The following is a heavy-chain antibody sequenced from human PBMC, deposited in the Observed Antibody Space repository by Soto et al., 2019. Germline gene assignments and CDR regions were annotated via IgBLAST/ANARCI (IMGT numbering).Heavy chain of an antibody. CDR2: IYYSGST. CDR1: GGSISSGDYY. CDR3: ARSQITMVRGVIITRALDY. V-gene: IGHV4-30-4*01. D-gene: IGHD3-10*01. J-gene: IGHJ4*02. Sequence: SETLSLTCTVSGGSISSGDYYWSCIRQPPGKGLEWIGYIYYSGSTYYNPSLKSRVTISVDTSKNQFSLKLSSVTAADTAVYYCARSQITMVRGVIITRALDYWGQGTLVTVSS.